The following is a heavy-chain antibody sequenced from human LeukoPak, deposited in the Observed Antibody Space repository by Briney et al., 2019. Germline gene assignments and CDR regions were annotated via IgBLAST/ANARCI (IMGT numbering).Heavy chain of an antibody. J-gene: IGHJ3*02. D-gene: IGHD6-13*01. CDR2: IYNSGST. V-gene: IGHV4-59*01. CDR1: GGSISSYY. Sequence: SETLSLTCTVSGGSISSYYWSWIRQPPGKGLEWIGNIYNSGSTHYNPFLKSRVTISVDTSKNQFSLKLSSVTAADTAVYYCARVEGVAAAPNAFDIWGQGTMVTVSS. CDR3: ARVEGVAAAPNAFDI.